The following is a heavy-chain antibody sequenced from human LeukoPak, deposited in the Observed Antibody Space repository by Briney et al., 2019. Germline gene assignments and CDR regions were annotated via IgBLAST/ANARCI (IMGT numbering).Heavy chain of an antibody. CDR1: GFTFSSYW. D-gene: IGHD3-16*02. CDR3: ARDYYDYVWGSYRYTFDY. Sequence: GGSLRLSCAASGFTFSSYWMSWVRQAPGKGLEWVANIKQDGSEKYYVASVKGRFTISRDNAKNSLYLQLNSLRAEDKAVYYCARDYYDYVWGSYRYTFDYWGQGTLVTVSS. J-gene: IGHJ4*02. V-gene: IGHV3-7*01. CDR2: IKQDGSEK.